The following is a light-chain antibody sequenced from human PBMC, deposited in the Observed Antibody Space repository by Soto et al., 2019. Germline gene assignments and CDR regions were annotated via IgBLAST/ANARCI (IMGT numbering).Light chain of an antibody. CDR3: QHYNNYPWT. CDR1: QSISGW. J-gene: IGKJ1*01. CDR2: DAS. Sequence: DIQMTQSPSTVSAPVGDSVTITCRASQSISGWLAWYQQKPGKAPKLLIYDASTLEGGVPSRFTGSGSGTEFSLTISGLQPDDFATYYCQHYNNYPWTFGQGTKVEI. V-gene: IGKV1-5*01.